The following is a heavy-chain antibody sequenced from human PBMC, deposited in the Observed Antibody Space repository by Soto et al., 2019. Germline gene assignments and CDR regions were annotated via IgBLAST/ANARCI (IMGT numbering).Heavy chain of an antibody. CDR2: ISGSGGST. V-gene: IGHV3-23*01. CDR3: AKDRGWTDIVVVRFDP. Sequence: GESLKISCAASGFTFSSYAMSWVRQAPGKGLEWVSAISGSGGSTYYADSVKGRFTISRDNSKNTLYLQMNSLRAEDTAVYYCAKDRGWTDIVVVRFDPWGQGTLVTVSS. J-gene: IGHJ5*02. D-gene: IGHD2-2*01. CDR1: GFTFSSYA.